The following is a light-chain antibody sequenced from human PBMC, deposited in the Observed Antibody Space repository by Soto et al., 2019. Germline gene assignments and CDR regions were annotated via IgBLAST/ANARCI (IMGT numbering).Light chain of an antibody. J-gene: IGKJ1*01. CDR3: QQYGSSGT. Sequence: ELVITQSQATLSVSPGETASFSFRASQSVSSNLAWYQQKPGQAPRLLIYDASTRATGIPDRFSGSGSGTDFTLTISRLEPEDFAVYYCQQYGSSGTFGQGTKVDI. CDR1: QSVSSN. V-gene: IGKV3-20*01. CDR2: DAS.